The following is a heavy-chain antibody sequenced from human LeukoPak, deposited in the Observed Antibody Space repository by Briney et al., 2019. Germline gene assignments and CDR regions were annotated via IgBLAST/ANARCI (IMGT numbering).Heavy chain of an antibody. CDR3: ASSLSPAYYFDY. J-gene: IGHJ4*02. CDR1: GFTVSSNY. Sequence: GGSLRLSCAASGFTVSSNYMSWVRQAPGKGLEWVSVIYSGGSTYYVDSVKGRFTISRDNSKNTLYLQMNSLRAEDTAVYYCASSLSPAYYFDYWGQGTLVTVSS. V-gene: IGHV3-66*02. CDR2: IYSGGST. D-gene: IGHD3-16*01.